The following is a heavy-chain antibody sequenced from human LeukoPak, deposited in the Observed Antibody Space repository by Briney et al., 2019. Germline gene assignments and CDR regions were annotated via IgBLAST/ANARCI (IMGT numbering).Heavy chain of an antibody. D-gene: IGHD6-25*01. Sequence: GGSLRLSCAASGFTFSSYWMHWVRQAPGKGLVWVSRINGDGSSTAYADSVKGRFTISRDNAKNTLYLQMNSLTAEDTAVYYCARGPPWYFDLWGRGTLVTVSS. V-gene: IGHV3-74*01. CDR1: GFTFSSYW. CDR3: ARGPPWYFDL. J-gene: IGHJ2*01. CDR2: INGDGSST.